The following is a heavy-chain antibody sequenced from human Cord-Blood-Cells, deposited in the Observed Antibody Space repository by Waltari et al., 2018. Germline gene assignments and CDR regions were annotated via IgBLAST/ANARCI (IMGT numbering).Heavy chain of an antibody. Sequence: QVQLVQSGAEVKKPGSSVKVSCKASGGTFSSYAIRWVRQAPGHGLEWMGGIIPIFGTANYAQKFQGRVTITADESTSTAYMELSSLRSEDTAVYYCARVKTKAANSVATNYYMDVWGKGTTVTVSS. V-gene: IGHV1-69*01. CDR3: ARVKTKAANSVATNYYMDV. CDR2: IIPIFGTA. D-gene: IGHD6-25*01. CDR1: GGTFSSYA. J-gene: IGHJ6*03.